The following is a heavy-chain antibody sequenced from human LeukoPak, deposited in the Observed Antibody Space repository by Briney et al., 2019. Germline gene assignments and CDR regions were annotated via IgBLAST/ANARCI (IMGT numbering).Heavy chain of an antibody. CDR3: ARDYNVAVAGWFDP. J-gene: IGHJ5*02. Sequence: GGSLRLSCAASGFTFSSYSMNWIRQAPGKGLEWVSSISSSSSYIYYADSVKGRFTISRDNAKNSLYLQMNSLRAEDTAVYYCARDYNVAVAGWFDPWGQGTLVTVSS. D-gene: IGHD6-19*01. CDR2: ISSSSSYI. V-gene: IGHV3-21*01. CDR1: GFTFSSYS.